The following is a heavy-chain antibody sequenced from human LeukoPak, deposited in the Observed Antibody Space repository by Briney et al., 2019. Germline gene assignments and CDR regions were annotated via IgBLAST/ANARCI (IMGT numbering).Heavy chain of an antibody. CDR3: ARDHGRDGYNWMDWFDP. J-gene: IGHJ5*02. Sequence: SVKVSCKASGGTFSSYAISWVRQAPGQGLGWMGGIIPIFGTANYAQKFQGRVTITTDESTSTAYMELSSLRSEDTAVYYCARDHGRDGYNWMDWFDPWGQGTLVTVSS. V-gene: IGHV1-69*05. D-gene: IGHD5-24*01. CDR2: IIPIFGTA. CDR1: GGTFSSYA.